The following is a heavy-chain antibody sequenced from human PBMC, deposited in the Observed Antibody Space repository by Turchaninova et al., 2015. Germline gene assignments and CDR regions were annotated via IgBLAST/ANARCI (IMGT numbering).Heavy chain of an antibody. CDR3: ARSGRITIFGVVSRNGPFDY. CDR2: INHSGST. D-gene: IGHD3-3*01. Sequence: QVQLQQWGAGLLQPSDTPSLTGGVNGAAISGEYGSWSRQTPGKGLGGNGEINHSGSTNSNPSLKSRVTISVDTSKNQFSLKLSSVTAADTAVYYCARSGRITIFGVVSRNGPFDYWGQGTLVTVSS. J-gene: IGHJ4*02. V-gene: IGHV4-34*01. CDR1: GAAISGEY.